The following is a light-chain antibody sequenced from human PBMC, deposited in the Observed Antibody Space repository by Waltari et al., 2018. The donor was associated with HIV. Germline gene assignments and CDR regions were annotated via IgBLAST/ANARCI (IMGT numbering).Light chain of an antibody. CDR2: DAT. CDR1: QSVVGSF. CDR3: QYYGTSPIT. Sequence: ENVLTQSPGTLSLSPGETATLSCRASQSVVGSFLAWYQQKPGQAPRLLIYDATSRATGIPDRFSGSGSGTDFTLTINRLAPEDFAMYYCQYYGTSPITFGQGTRLGIK. J-gene: IGKJ5*01. V-gene: IGKV3-20*01.